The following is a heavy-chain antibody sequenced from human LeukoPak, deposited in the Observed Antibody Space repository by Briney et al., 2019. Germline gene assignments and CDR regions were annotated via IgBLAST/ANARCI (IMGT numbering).Heavy chain of an antibody. CDR2: INHSGST. CDR1: GGSFSGYY. Sequence: SETLSLTCAVYGGSFSGYYWSWIRQPPGKGLEWIGEINHSGSTNYNPSLKSRVTISVDKSKNQFSLKLSSVTAADTGVYYCAREGSSSWVHSYYYYYMDVWGKGTTVTVS. D-gene: IGHD6-13*01. J-gene: IGHJ6*03. CDR3: AREGSSSWVHSYYYYYMDV. V-gene: IGHV4-34*01.